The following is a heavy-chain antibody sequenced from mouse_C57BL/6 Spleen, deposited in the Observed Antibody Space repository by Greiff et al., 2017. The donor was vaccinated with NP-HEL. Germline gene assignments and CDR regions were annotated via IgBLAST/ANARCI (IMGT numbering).Heavy chain of an antibody. J-gene: IGHJ1*03. V-gene: IGHV1-85*01. D-gene: IGHD1-1*01. CDR1: GYTFTSYD. Sequence: QVQLKESGPELVKPGASVKLSCKASGYTFTSYDINWVKQRPGQGLEWIGWIYPRDGSTKYNEKFKGKATLTVDTSSSTAYMELHSLTSEDSAVYFCARPRYYGSSHWYFDVWGTGTTVTVSS. CDR3: ARPRYYGSSHWYFDV. CDR2: IYPRDGST.